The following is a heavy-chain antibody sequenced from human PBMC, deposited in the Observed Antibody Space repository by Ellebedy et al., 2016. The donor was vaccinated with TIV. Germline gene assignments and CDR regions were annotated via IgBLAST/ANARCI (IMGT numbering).Heavy chain of an antibody. CDR3: AADSVVGPSASWYFDL. V-gene: IGHV1-58*01. CDR1: GFTFTKSA. D-gene: IGHD2-15*01. Sequence: AASVKVSCKASGFTFTKSAVQWVRQARGQRLEWIGWIVVGSGNTHYAQKFQERVTITRDKSTSTAYMELSSLRSEDTAVYYCAADSVVGPSASWYFDLWGRGTLVTVSS. J-gene: IGHJ2*01. CDR2: IVVGSGNT.